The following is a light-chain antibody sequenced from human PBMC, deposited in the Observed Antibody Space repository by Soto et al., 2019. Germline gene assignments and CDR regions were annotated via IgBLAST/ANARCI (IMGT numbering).Light chain of an antibody. CDR1: QGISNS. J-gene: IGKJ1*01. V-gene: IGKV1-27*01. Sequence: DIQLTQSPSSLSASVGDTVTITCRANQGISNSLAWFQQKPGKVPQLLIYSASTLESGVPSWFSGSGSGTDFTLTISSLQPEDVATYYCLKHNSAPWTFGHGTKVEV. CDR3: LKHNSAPWT. CDR2: SAS.